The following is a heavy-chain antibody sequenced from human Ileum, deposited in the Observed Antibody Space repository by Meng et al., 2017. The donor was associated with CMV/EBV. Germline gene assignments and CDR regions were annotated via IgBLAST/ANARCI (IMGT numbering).Heavy chain of an antibody. CDR1: EFTFSNYW. V-gene: IGHV3-7*01. J-gene: IGHJ4*02. D-gene: IGHD3-3*01. CDR3: ARAQLRFLQWDY. Sequence: GGSLRLSCVASEFTFSNYWMSWVRQAPGKGLEWVANIKRDGTEQLYVDSVKGRFTISRDNAKNSLYLQMDSLRAEGTAVYYCARAQLRFLQWDYWGQGALVTVSS. CDR2: IKRDGTEQ.